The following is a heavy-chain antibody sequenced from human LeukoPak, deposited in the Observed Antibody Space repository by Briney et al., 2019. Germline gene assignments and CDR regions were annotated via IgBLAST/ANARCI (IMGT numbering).Heavy chain of an antibody. D-gene: IGHD4-17*01. CDR2: IRYDGNIK. CDR3: AKDRSDGFYGDEFDH. J-gene: IGHJ4*02. Sequence: GGSLRLSCGASGFTFSSYGMLWVRQSPGKGLEWVAFIRYDGNIKFYADSMKGRFTISRDNSKNTLYLQMSSLRVEDTAVYYCAKDRSDGFYGDEFDHWGQGTLVTVSS. CDR1: GFTFSSYG. V-gene: IGHV3-30*02.